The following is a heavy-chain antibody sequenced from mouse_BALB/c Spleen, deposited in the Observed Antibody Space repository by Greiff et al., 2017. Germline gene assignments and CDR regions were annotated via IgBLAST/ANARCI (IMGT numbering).Heavy chain of an antibody. J-gene: IGHJ4*01. Sequence: LQESGPELVKPGASMKISCKASGYSFTGYTMNWVKQSHGKNLEWIGLINPYNGGTSYNQKFKGKATLTVDKSSSTAYMELLSLTSEDSAVYYCARTTGSYDGYSYAMDYWGQGTSVTVSS. CDR3: ARTTGSYDGYSYAMDY. CDR2: INPYNGGT. V-gene: IGHV1-18*01. CDR1: GYSFTGYT. D-gene: IGHD2-3*01.